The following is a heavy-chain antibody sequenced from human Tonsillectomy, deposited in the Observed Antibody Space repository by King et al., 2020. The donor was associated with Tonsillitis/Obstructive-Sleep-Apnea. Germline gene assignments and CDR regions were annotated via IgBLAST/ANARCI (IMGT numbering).Heavy chain of an antibody. D-gene: IGHD3-10*01. CDR2: IGGSGGST. J-gene: IGHJ3*02. Sequence: VQLVESGGGLVQPGGSLRLSCAASGFTFSSYAMSWVRQAPGKGLEWVSAIGGSGGSTYYADSVKGRFTISRDNSKNTLYLQMSSLRAEDTAVYFCAKDAFFSGSYYFDAFDIXGQGTMVTVSS. CDR3: AKDAFFSGSYYFDAFDI. CDR1: GFTFSSYA. V-gene: IGHV3-23*04.